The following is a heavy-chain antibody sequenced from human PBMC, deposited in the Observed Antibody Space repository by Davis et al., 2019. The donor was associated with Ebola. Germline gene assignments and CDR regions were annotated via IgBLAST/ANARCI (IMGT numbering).Heavy chain of an antibody. CDR1: GGSISSSSYY. Sequence: GSLRLSCTVSGGSISSSSYYWGWIRQPPGKGLEWIGSIYYSGSTYYNPSLKSRVTISVDTSKNQFSLKLSSVTAADTAVYYCARDVLTSNDGDWFDPWGQGTLVTVSS. D-gene: IGHD1-1*01. J-gene: IGHJ5*02. CDR2: IYYSGST. CDR3: ARDVLTSNDGDWFDP. V-gene: IGHV4-39*07.